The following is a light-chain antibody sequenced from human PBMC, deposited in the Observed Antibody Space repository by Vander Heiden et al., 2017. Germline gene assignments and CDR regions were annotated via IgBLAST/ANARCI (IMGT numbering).Light chain of an antibody. CDR2: DNS. J-gene: IGLJ2*01. CDR1: SSNIGEGYD. CDR3: QYYDSSLSRI. V-gene: IGLV1-40*01. Sequence: QSVLTQPPSVSGAPGQRVTISCTWSSSNIGEGYDVHWYQQLPGTAPKLLIYDNSNRPSGVPDRFSGSKSGTSASLAITGLQAEDEADYYCQYYDSSLSRIFGGGTKLTVL.